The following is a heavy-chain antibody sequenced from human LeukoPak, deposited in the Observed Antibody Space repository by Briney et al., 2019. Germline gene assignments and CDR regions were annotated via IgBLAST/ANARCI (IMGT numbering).Heavy chain of an antibody. J-gene: IGHJ4*02. CDR1: GYTFTSYG. D-gene: IGHD1-26*01. Sequence: GASVKVSCKASGYTFTSYGISWARQAPGQGLEWMGWISAYNGNTNYAQKLQGRVTMTTDTSTSTAYMELTSLRSDDTAVYYCASFSPTTATFDYWGQGTLVTVSS. CDR2: ISAYNGNT. CDR3: ASFSPTTATFDY. V-gene: IGHV1-18*01.